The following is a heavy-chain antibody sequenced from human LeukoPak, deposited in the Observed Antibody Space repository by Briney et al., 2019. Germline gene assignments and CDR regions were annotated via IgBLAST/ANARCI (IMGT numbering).Heavy chain of an antibody. J-gene: IGHJ6*02. V-gene: IGHV1-69*04. CDR1: GGTFSSYA. Sequence: GASVNVSCKASGGTFSSYAISWVRQAPGQGLEWMGRIIPILGIANYAQKFQGRVTITADKSTSTAYMELSSLRSEDTAVYYCAGSGGSSSVGMDVWGQGTTVTVSS. CDR3: AGSGGSSSVGMDV. CDR2: IIPILGIA. D-gene: IGHD2-15*01.